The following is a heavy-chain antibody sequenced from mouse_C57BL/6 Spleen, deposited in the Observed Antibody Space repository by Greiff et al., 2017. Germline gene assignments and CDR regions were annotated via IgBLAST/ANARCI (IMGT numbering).Heavy chain of an antibody. V-gene: IGHV1-69*01. Sequence: QVQLQQPGAELVMPGASVKLSCKASGYTFTSYWMPWVKQRPGQGLEWIGEIDPSDSYTNYNQKFKGKSTLTVDKSSSTAYMQLSSLTSEDSAVYYGARPMGWYFDVWGTGTTVTVSS. CDR3: ARPMGWYFDV. CDR1: GYTFTSYW. CDR2: IDPSDSYT. J-gene: IGHJ1*03.